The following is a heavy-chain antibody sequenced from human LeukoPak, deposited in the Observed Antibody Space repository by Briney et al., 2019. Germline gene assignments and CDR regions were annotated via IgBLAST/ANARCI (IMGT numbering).Heavy chain of an antibody. CDR2: INPNSGGT. CDR3: ARDATVRDYSNSDY. CDR1: GYTFTGYY. V-gene: IGHV1-2*02. J-gene: IGHJ4*02. Sequence: ASVKVSCKASGYTFTGYYIHWVRQAPGQGLEWMGWINPNSGGTNYAQKFQGRVTMTRDTSISTAYTELSRPTSDDTAVYYCARDATVRDYSNSDYWGQGTLVTVSS. D-gene: IGHD4-11*01.